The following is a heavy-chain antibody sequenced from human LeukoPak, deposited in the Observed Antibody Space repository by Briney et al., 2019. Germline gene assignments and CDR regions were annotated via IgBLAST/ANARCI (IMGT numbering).Heavy chain of an antibody. J-gene: IGHJ4*02. CDR3: ARVGILMVYGTDY. D-gene: IGHD2-8*01. Sequence: PSETLSLTCTVSGGSISSSSYYWGWIRQPPGKGLEWIGSIYYSGSTYYNPSLKSRVTISVDTSKNRFSLKLSSVTAADTAVYYCARVGILMVYGTDYWGQGTLVTVSS. CDR1: GGSISSSSYY. CDR2: IYYSGST. V-gene: IGHV4-39*07.